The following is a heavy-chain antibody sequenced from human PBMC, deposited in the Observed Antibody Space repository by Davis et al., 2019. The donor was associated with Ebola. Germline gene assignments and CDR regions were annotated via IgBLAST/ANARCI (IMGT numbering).Heavy chain of an antibody. CDR2: INPSGGST. Sequence: SVTVSCKASGYTFTSYYMHWVRQAPGQGLEWMGIINPSGGSTSYAQKFQGRVTMTRDTSISTAYMELSRLRSDDTAVYYCARLRGYCSSTSCYYYYDMDVWGQGTTVTVSS. V-gene: IGHV1-46*01. D-gene: IGHD2-2*01. CDR3: ARLRGYCSSTSCYYYYDMDV. CDR1: GYTFTSYY. J-gene: IGHJ6*02.